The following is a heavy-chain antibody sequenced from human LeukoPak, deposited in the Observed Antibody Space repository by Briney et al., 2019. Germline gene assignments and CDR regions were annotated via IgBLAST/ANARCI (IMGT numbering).Heavy chain of an antibody. CDR2: ISYDGSNK. CDR3: AKAPGGAYYFDY. J-gene: IGHJ4*02. CDR1: GFTFSSYG. V-gene: IGHV3-30*18. D-gene: IGHD1-26*01. Sequence: PGGSLRLSCAASGFTFSSYGMHWVRQAPGKGLEWVAVISYDGSNKYYADSVKGRFTISRDNSKNTLYLQMNSLRAEDTAVYYCAKAPGGAYYFDYWGQGTLVTVSS.